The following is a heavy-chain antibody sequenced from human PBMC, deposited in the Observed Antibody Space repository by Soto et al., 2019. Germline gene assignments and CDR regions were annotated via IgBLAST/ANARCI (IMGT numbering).Heavy chain of an antibody. CDR1: GFTFSSYW. V-gene: IGHV3-74*01. D-gene: IGHD2-8*01. J-gene: IGHJ4*02. CDR2: INSDGSGT. Sequence: GGSLRLSCAASGFTFSSYWMHWVRQAPGKGLVWVSRINSDGSGTSYADSVKGRFAISRDNAKNTLYLQMNSLRAEDTAVYYCARDCTNGVCYGTFDYWGQGTLVTVSS. CDR3: ARDCTNGVCYGTFDY.